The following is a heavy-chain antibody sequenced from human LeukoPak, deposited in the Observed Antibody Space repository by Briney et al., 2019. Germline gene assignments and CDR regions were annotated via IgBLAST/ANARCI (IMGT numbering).Heavy chain of an antibody. CDR2: IYTSGST. CDR1: GGSISSYY. J-gene: IGHJ6*03. Sequence: SETLSLTCTVSGGSISSYYWSWIRQPAGKGLEWIGRIYTSGSTNYNPSLKSRVTMSVDTSKNQFSLKLSSVTAADTAVYYCARAYYYGSGSSYYYYYMDVWGKGTTVTISS. V-gene: IGHV4-4*07. CDR3: ARAYYYGSGSSYYYYYMDV. D-gene: IGHD3-10*01.